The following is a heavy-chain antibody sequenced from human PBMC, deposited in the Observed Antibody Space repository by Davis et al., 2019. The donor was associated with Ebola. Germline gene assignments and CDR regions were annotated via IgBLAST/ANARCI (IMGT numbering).Heavy chain of an antibody. CDR3: AKIGVRHSGDY. J-gene: IGHJ4*02. D-gene: IGHD3-10*01. CDR1: GFTFSNYD. V-gene: IGHV3-23*01. CDR2: ISASEGHT. Sequence: PGGSLRLSCAASGFTFSNYDMSWVRHVPGKGLEWVSTISASEGHTHYSDSVRGRFTISRDNSKNTLYLQMNSLRVEDTAVYYCAKIGVRHSGDYWGQGTVVTVSS.